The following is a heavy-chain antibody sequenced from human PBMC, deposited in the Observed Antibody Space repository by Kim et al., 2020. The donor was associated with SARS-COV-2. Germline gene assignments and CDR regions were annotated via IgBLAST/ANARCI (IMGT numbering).Heavy chain of an antibody. J-gene: IGHJ4*02. Sequence: GGSLRLSCAASGFTFSSYAMSWVRQAPGKGLEWVSAISGSGGSTYYADSVKGRFTISRDNSKNTRSLQMNSLRAEDTAVYYCAKECRRGITMIVVVITGFDYWGEGTLVTVSS. CDR2: ISGSGGST. CDR3: AKECRRGITMIVVVITGFDY. D-gene: IGHD3-22*01. CDR1: GFTFSSYA. V-gene: IGHV3-23*01.